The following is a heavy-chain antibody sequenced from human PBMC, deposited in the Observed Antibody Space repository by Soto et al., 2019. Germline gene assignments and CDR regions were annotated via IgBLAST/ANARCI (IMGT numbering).Heavy chain of an antibody. V-gene: IGHV1-69*02. D-gene: IGHD2-15*01. Sequence: SVKVSCKASGGTFSSYTISWVRQAPGQGLEWMGRIIPILGIANYAQKFQGRVTITADKSTSTAYMELSSLRSEDTAVYYCASTTQRYCSGGSCYPYNWFDPWGQGTLVTVSS. CDR1: GGTFSSYT. J-gene: IGHJ5*02. CDR3: ASTTQRYCSGGSCYPYNWFDP. CDR2: IIPILGIA.